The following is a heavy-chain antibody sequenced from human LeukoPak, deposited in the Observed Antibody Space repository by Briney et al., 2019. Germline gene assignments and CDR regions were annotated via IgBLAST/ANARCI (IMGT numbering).Heavy chain of an antibody. CDR1: GFTFDDYA. V-gene: IGHV3-9*01. CDR3: AKDILTGYYYGMDV. CDR2: ISWNSGSI. Sequence: QPGGSLRLSCAASGFTFDDYAMHWVRQAPGKGLEWVSGISWNSGSIGYADSVKGRFTISRDNAKNSLYLQMNSLRAEDTALYYCAKDILTGYYYGMDVWGQGTTVTVSS. J-gene: IGHJ6*02. D-gene: IGHD1-14*01.